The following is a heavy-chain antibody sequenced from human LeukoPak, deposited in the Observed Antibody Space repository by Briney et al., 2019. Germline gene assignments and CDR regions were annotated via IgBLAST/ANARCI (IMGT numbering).Heavy chain of an antibody. CDR1: GGTFSSYA. V-gene: IGHV1-69*04. D-gene: IGHD6-13*01. CDR3: ACVYSSSWYSAFDI. J-gene: IGHJ3*02. CDR2: IIPILGIA. Sequence: ASVKVSCKASGGTFSSYAIGWVRQAPGQGLEWMGRIIPILGIANYAQKFQGRVTITADKPTSTAYMELSSLRSEDTAVYYCACVYSSSWYSAFDIWGQGTMVTVSS.